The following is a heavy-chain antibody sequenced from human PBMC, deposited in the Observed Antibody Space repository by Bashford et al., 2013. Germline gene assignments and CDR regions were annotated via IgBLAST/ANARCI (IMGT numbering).Heavy chain of an antibody. D-gene: IGHD3-22*01. CDR3: TKDLDGSNGFLPYGMHV. CDR2: INANNGNT. J-gene: IGHJ6*02. Sequence: VASVKVSCKASGYTFTIYGITWVRQAPGQGLEWMGWINANNGNTNYAQKVQDRVTMTTDTSTSTAYMELRSLRSDDTAVYYCTKDLDGSNGFLPYGMHVWGRGTTVTVSS. CDR1: GYTFTIYG. V-gene: IGHV1-18*01.